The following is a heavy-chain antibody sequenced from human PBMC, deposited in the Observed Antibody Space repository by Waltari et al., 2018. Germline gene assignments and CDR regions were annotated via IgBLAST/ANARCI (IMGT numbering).Heavy chain of an antibody. CDR2: IITIFGTA. Sequence: QVQLVQSGAEVKKPGSSVKISCKASEGSFSRYAISWVRQAPGKGLEWMGRIITIFGTANYAQKFQGRVTITADKSTSTAYMELSSLRSEDTAVYYCARDGGPSSGDYYYGMDVWGQGTTVTVSS. V-gene: IGHV1-69*08. CDR3: ARDGGPSSGDYYYGMDV. CDR1: EGSFSRYA. J-gene: IGHJ6*02. D-gene: IGHD6-19*01.